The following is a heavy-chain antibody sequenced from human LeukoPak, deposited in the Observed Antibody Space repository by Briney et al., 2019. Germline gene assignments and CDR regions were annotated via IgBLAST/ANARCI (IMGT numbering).Heavy chain of an antibody. CDR1: GFTFTNYA. D-gene: IGHD3-10*01. CDR3: ARDGGSGPFDY. CDR2: IYSNT. J-gene: IGHJ4*02. Sequence: PGGSLRLSCTASGFTFTNYAMSWVRQAPGKGLEWVSVIYSNTFYADSVKGRFTISRDNSKNTVYLQMNSLRVEDTAVYYCARDGGSGPFDYWGQGTLVTVSS. V-gene: IGHV3-66*01.